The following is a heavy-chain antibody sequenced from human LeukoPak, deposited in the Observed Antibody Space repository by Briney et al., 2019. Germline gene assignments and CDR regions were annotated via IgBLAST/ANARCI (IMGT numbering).Heavy chain of an antibody. V-gene: IGHV3-23*01. D-gene: IGHD2-15*01. J-gene: IGHJ4*02. CDR2: IRGSGDST. Sequence: GGSLRLSCAASGFTFSSYAMTWVRQAPGKGLEWVSSIRGSGDSTYYADSVKGRFTISRDNSKSTLFLQMNSLRVEDTAVYYCAKPGIYCSGGSCYYFDYWGQGTLVTVSS. CDR3: AKPGIYCSGGSCYYFDY. CDR1: GFTFSSYA.